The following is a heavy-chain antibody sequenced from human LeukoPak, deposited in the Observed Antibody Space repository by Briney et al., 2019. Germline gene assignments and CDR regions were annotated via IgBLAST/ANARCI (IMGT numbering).Heavy chain of an antibody. D-gene: IGHD3-16*01. Sequence: GGSLRLSCAASGFTFSSYWMSWVRQAPGKGLEWVANIKQDGSEKYYVDSVKGRFTISRDNSENSLHLHMNSLRAEDTAVYYCARVGPQGADHYVDVWGKGTTVTISS. CDR2: IKQDGSEK. CDR1: GFTFSSYW. J-gene: IGHJ6*03. CDR3: ARVGPQGADHYVDV. V-gene: IGHV3-7*01.